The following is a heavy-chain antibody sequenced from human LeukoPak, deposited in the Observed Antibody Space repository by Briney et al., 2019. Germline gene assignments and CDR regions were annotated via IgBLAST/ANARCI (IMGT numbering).Heavy chain of an antibody. D-gene: IGHD3-9*01. CDR2: IYYSGST. CDR3: ARGPVLRYFDWLLSFDY. Sequence: PSQTLSLTCTVSGGSISSGDYYWSWIRQPPGKGLEWIGYIYYSGSTYYNPSLKSRVTISVDTSKNQFSLKLSSVTAADTAVYYCARGPVLRYFDWLLSFDYWGQGTLVNVSS. J-gene: IGHJ4*02. CDR1: GGSISSGDYY. V-gene: IGHV4-30-4*08.